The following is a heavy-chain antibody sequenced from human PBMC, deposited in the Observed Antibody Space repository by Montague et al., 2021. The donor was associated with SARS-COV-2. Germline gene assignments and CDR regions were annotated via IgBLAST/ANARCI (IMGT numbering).Heavy chain of an antibody. CDR2: ISSECAYL. D-gene: IGHD2-15*01. J-gene: IGHJ6*02. Sequence: SLRLSCAASGFTFSSISMNWVRQALGKRLEWVSSISSECAYLVYAESVRGRFTISRDNAQNLLYLQMNSLRAEDTAVYYCARFETSKFYSSGMDVWGQGTTVTVSS. CDR1: GFTFSSIS. V-gene: IGHV3-21*01. CDR3: ARFETSKFYSSGMDV.